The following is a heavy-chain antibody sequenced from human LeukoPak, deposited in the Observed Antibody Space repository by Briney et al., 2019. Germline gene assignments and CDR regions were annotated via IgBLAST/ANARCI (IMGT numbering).Heavy chain of an antibody. Sequence: GGSLRLSCVDSGFTFSSYAMSWVRQVPGKGLEWVSGISDSGGSTYYADSVKGRLTISRDNSKNTLYLQMNSLRAEDTAVYYCASRQGLGWHYVNWGQGTLVTVSS. CDR3: ASRQGLGWHYVN. CDR1: GFTFSSYA. D-gene: IGHD3-10*02. CDR2: ISDSGGST. V-gene: IGHV3-23*01. J-gene: IGHJ4*02.